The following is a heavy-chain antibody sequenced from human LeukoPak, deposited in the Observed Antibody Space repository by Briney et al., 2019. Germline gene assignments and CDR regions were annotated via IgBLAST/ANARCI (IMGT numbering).Heavy chain of an antibody. CDR1: GFTLEGFG. CDR3: AKCYYDGRDSAFGD. D-gene: IGHD1-26*01. CDR2: IRYDESQK. J-gene: IGHJ4*02. Sequence: GGSLRLSCAASGFTLEGFGMHWVRQAPGKGLEWMAFIRYDESQKLYIDSVKGRFSISRDTSKNALYLQMNSLRAGDTAVYYCAKCYYDGRDSAFGDWGQGTPVTVSS. V-gene: IGHV3-30*02.